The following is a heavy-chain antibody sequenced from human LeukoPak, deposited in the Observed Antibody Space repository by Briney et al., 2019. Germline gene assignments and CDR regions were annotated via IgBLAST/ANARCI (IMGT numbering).Heavy chain of an antibody. CDR3: ARQGFYYGSGTDLHH. D-gene: IGHD3-10*01. CDR2: IYYSGNT. CDR1: GGSISSTDYY. J-gene: IGHJ1*01. Sequence: SETLSLTCIVSGGSISSTDYYWGWIRQPPGKGLEWIGNIYYSGNTYYNPSLKSRVTISVDTSKNQFSLKLSSVTAADTAVYYCARQGFYYGSGTDLHHWGQRTLVTVSS. V-gene: IGHV4-39*01.